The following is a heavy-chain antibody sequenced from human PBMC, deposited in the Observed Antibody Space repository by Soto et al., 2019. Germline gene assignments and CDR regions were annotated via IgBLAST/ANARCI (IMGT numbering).Heavy chain of an antibody. CDR3: AKNQELELPWVIDF. CDR1: GLTFSNYA. D-gene: IGHD1-7*01. Sequence: EVRLLESGGGLVKPGGSLRLSCATSGLTFSNYAMSWVRQAPGGGLEWVSSMSGSSSTTYYADSVRGRFTISRDRSKNTLYLQMSSLRAEDTALYYCAKNQELELPWVIDFWGQGTLVTVSS. CDR2: MSGSSSTT. V-gene: IGHV3-23*01. J-gene: IGHJ4*02.